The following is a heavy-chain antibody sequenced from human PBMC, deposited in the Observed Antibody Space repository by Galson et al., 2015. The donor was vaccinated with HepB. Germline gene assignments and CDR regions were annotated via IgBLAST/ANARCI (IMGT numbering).Heavy chain of an antibody. CDR2: ISPYKGNT. CDR3: ARGGPLGELSTLDS. J-gene: IGHJ4*02. CDR1: GYTFSNYA. V-gene: IGHV1-18*01. Sequence: SVKVSCKASGYTFSNYAITWLRQAPGQGLEWMGWISPYKGNTNYARNFQGRLSMTTDTATGTAYMELKTLRSDDTAVFYCARGGPLGELSTLDSWGQGTLVTVSS. D-gene: IGHD3-16*02.